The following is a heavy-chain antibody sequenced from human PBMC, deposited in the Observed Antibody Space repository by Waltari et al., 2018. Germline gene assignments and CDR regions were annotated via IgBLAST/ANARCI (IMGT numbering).Heavy chain of an antibody. CDR2: VYTSGRT. CDR1: GDSLSNYD. Sequence: QVQLQESGPGLVKPSETLSLTCSVSGDSLSNYDWSWIRQPPGKRQEWIGRVYTSGRTTDTPSLQSRVTMSVDTSRSQFFLRLMSVTAADTALYYCARDKTIYSDASGYYPDTHYFDRWGQGILVTVSS. V-gene: IGHV4-4*07. J-gene: IGHJ4*02. CDR3: ARDKTIYSDASGYYPDTHYFDR. D-gene: IGHD3-22*01.